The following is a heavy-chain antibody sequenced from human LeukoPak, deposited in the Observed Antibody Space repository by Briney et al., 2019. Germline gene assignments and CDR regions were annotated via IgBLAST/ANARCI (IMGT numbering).Heavy chain of an antibody. CDR1: GDSVSSNSHY. D-gene: IGHD3-10*01. V-gene: IGHV4-39*01. Sequence: PSETLSLTCNVSGDSVSSNSHYWGWIRQPPGKGLEWIVSIYYGANTYYNPSVKSRVTISVDTSKNQFSLNLSSVTAADTAVYYCARQDSFYYGSGRPGYGGQGTQVTVSS. J-gene: IGHJ4*02. CDR3: ARQDSFYYGSGRPGY. CDR2: IYYGANT.